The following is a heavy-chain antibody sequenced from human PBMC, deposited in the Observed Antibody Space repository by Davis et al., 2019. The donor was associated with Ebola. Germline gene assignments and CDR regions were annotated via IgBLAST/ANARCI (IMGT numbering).Heavy chain of an antibody. Sequence: PSETLSLTCIVSGGSISGSYYWSWIRQPAGKGLEGIGHVYSSGNINYNTSLNTRVTISVDTSRNEVSLKLSSVTVADTAVYYCARNSTTSPDYSHSYYGMDVWGQGTAVTVSS. J-gene: IGHJ6*02. D-gene: IGHD2/OR15-2a*01. V-gene: IGHV4-61*09. CDR3: ARNSTTSPDYSHSYYGMDV. CDR2: VYSSGNI. CDR1: GGSISGSYY.